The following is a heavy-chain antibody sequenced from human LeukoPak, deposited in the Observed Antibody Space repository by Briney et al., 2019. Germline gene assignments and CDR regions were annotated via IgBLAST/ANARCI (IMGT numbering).Heavy chain of an antibody. Sequence: SETLSLTCTVSGGSISSSSYYWGWIRQPPGKGLEWIGTIYYSGNTFYSPSLKSRVTISIDTSKNQFSLKLSSVTAADTAVYYCARRAINEAIIDYWGQGALVTVSS. CDR2: IYYSGNT. J-gene: IGHJ4*02. CDR1: GGSISSSSYY. CDR3: ARRAINEAIIDY. V-gene: IGHV4-39*01. D-gene: IGHD1-1*01.